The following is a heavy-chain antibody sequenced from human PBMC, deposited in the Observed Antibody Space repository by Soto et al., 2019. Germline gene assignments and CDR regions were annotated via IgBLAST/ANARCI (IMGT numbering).Heavy chain of an antibody. CDR3: TTYSGEAFEY. Sequence: AGGSLRLSCVASGLTFNNAWMNWVRQAPGKGLEWVGRIRSKSDGGTTDYAAPVKGRFTISRDDSKNMVDLQMSSLKTEDTAIYYCTTYSGEAFEYWGQGALVTVSS. J-gene: IGHJ4*02. CDR2: IRSKSDGGTT. CDR1: GLTFNNAW. V-gene: IGHV3-15*01. D-gene: IGHD1-26*01.